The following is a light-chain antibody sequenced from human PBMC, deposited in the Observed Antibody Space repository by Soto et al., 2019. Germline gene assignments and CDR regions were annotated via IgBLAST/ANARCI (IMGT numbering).Light chain of an antibody. CDR1: SSDVGAYNL. V-gene: IGLV2-23*01. J-gene: IGLJ3*02. CDR3: CSYAGSRTFV. Sequence: QSVLTQPASVSGSPGQSITVSCTGTSSDVGAYNLVSWYQQHPGTAPILIIYEDTKRPSGISDRFSGSKSANTASLTISGLRAEDEAHYHCCSYAGSRTFVFGGGTKLTVL. CDR2: EDT.